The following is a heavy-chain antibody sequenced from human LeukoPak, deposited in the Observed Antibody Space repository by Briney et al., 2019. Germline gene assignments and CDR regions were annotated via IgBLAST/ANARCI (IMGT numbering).Heavy chain of an antibody. J-gene: IGHJ4*02. V-gene: IGHV1-46*01. CDR2: INPSGGST. D-gene: IGHD5-24*01. Sequence: RASVTVSCTASGYTFTSYYMHWVRQAPGQGLEWMGIINPSGGSTSCAQKFQGRVTMTRDTSTSTVYMELSSLRSEDTAVYYCARTLMATIIFDYWGQGTLVTVSS. CDR1: GYTFTSYY. CDR3: ARTLMATIIFDY.